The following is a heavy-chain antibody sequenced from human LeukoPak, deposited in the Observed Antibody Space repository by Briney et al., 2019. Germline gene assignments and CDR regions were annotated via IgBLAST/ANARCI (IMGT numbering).Heavy chain of an antibody. Sequence: PGGSLRLSCAASGFTFSHYWMSWVRQAPGKGLEWVANIKEDGSEKNYVDSVRGRFTISRDNAKNSLYLQMNSLRAEDTAVYYCARPRYCSGGSCCLSDWGQGTLVTVSS. D-gene: IGHD2-15*01. CDR2: IKEDGSEK. J-gene: IGHJ4*02. V-gene: IGHV3-7*02. CDR1: GFTFSHYW. CDR3: ARPRYCSGGSCCLSD.